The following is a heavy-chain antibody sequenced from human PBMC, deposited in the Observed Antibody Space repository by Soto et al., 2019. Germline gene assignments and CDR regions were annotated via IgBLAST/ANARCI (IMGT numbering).Heavy chain of an antibody. CDR1: GGSISGGGYS. CDR3: ARGPYDFWSGYYFDY. CDR2: IYHSGST. V-gene: IGHV4-30-2*01. D-gene: IGHD3-3*01. Sequence: PSETLSLTCAVSGGSISGGGYSWSWIRQPPGKGLEWIGYIYHSGSTYYNPSLKSRVTISVDRSKNQFSLKLSSVTAADTAVYYCARGPYDFWSGYYFDYWGQGTLVTVSS. J-gene: IGHJ4*02.